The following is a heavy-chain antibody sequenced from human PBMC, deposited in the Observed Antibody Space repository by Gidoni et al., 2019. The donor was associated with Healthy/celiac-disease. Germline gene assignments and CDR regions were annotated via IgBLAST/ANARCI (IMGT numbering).Heavy chain of an antibody. D-gene: IGHD3-22*01. CDR2: IYYSGST. CDR1: GGSISSSSDN. CDR3: ARQLPQYPYYDSSGYYPPYYCYGMDV. Sequence: QLQLQESGPGLVKPSETLSLTGTVSGGSISSSSDNGGRIRQPPGKGLEWSGRIYYSGSTDYNPSLKSRVTISVDTSKNQFSLKLSSVTAADTAVYYCARQLPQYPYYDSSGYYPPYYCYGMDVWGQGTTVTVSS. J-gene: IGHJ6*02. V-gene: IGHV4-39*01.